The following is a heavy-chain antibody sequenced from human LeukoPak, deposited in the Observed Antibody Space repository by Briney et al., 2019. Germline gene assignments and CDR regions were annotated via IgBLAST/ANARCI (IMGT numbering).Heavy chain of an antibody. D-gene: IGHD5-24*01. CDR3: ARVRKGDAYNPRDY. CDR1: GYSFTNYW. Sequence: GESLKISCKGSGYSFTNYWIGWVRQMPGKGLEWMGIINPGDSDTRYSPSFQGQVTISGDKSISAAYVQWSSLKASDSAMYYCARVRKGDAYNPRDYWGQGTLVTVSS. CDR2: INPGDSDT. J-gene: IGHJ4*02. V-gene: IGHV5-51*01.